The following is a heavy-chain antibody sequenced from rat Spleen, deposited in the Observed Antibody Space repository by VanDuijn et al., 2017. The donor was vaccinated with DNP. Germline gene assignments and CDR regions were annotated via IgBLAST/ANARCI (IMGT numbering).Heavy chain of an antibody. CDR1: AYSITTTY. CDR3: ARTRIITRGYAMDA. V-gene: IGHV3-1*01. D-gene: IGHD1-6*01. J-gene: IGHJ4*01. Sequence: EVQLQESGPGLVKPSQSLSLTCSVTAYSITTTYWGWIRKFPGNKMEWIGHISFSGDTSYNPSLRGRIPITRDTSKNQFFLQLNSVTTEDTTTYYCARTRIITRGYAMDAWGQGTSVTVSS. CDR2: ISFSGDT.